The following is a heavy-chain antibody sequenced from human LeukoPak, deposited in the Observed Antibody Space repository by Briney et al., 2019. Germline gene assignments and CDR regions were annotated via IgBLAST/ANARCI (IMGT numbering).Heavy chain of an antibody. D-gene: IGHD3-10*01. CDR2: IYHSGST. J-gene: IGHJ5*02. CDR3: ARAADSDYYGSGSYYWFDP. CDR1: GGSISSSNW. V-gene: IGHV4-4*02. Sequence: SETLSLTCAVSGGSISSSNWWSWVRQPPGKGLEWIGEIYHSGSTNYSPSLKSRVTISVDKSKNQFSLKLSSVTAADTAVYYCARAADSDYYGSGSYYWFDPWGQGTLVTVSS.